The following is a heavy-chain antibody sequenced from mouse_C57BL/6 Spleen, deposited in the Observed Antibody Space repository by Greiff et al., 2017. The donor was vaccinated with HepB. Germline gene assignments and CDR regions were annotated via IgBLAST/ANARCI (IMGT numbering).Heavy chain of an antibody. CDR3: ARGDYDGYYPYYFDY. Sequence: EVQLQESGPGLVKPSQSLSLTCSVTGYSITSGYYWNWIRQFPGNKLEWMGYISYDGSNNYNPSLKNRISITRDTSKNQFFLKLNSVTTEDTATYYCARGDYDGYYPYYFDYWGQGTTLTVSS. CDR1: GYSITSGYY. J-gene: IGHJ2*01. V-gene: IGHV3-6*01. CDR2: ISYDGSN. D-gene: IGHD2-3*01.